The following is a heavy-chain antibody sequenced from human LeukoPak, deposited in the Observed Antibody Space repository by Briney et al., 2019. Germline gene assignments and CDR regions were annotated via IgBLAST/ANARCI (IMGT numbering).Heavy chain of an antibody. CDR1: GFTFSSYS. Sequence: GGSLRLSCAASGFTFSSYSMNWVRQAPGKGLEWVSSISSSSSYIYYADSVKGRFTISRDNAKNSLYLQMNSLRAEDTAVCYCARDNDGGYFDYWGQGTLVTVSS. CDR3: ARDNDGGYFDY. J-gene: IGHJ4*02. D-gene: IGHD3-16*01. V-gene: IGHV3-21*01. CDR2: ISSSSSYI.